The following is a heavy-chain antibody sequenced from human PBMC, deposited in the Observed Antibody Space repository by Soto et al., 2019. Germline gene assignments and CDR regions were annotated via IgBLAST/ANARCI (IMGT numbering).Heavy chain of an antibody. J-gene: IGHJ6*02. D-gene: IGHD5-18*01. CDR3: AGATDPLGYSYCMDV. V-gene: IGHV1-69*13. CDR1: GGTFSSYA. CDR2: IIPIFGTA. Sequence: SVKVSCKASGGTFSSYAISWVRQAPGQGLEWMGGIIPIFGTANNAQKFQGRVTITANESTSTAYMELSSLRSEDPAAYYCAGATDPLGYSYCMDVWGQGTTVTVSS.